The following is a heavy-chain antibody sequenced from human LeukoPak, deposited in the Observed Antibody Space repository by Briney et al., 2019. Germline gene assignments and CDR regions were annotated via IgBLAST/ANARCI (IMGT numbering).Heavy chain of an antibody. D-gene: IGHD5-12*01. Sequence: GGSLRLSCAASGFTFSSYAMSWVRRAAGKGLEWGSAIGGSGGSTYYADSVKGRFTISRDNSKNTLYLQMNSLRAEDTAVYYCAKDLSYSGYDSRVGPDAFDIWGQGTMVTVSS. CDR1: GFTFSSYA. V-gene: IGHV3-23*01. CDR3: AKDLSYSGYDSRVGPDAFDI. CDR2: IGGSGGST. J-gene: IGHJ3*02.